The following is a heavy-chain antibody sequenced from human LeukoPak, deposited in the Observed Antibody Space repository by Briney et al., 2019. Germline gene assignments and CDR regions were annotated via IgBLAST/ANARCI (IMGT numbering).Heavy chain of an antibody. D-gene: IGHD3-3*01. CDR2: ISGGGQNT. CDR3: AKNTIFGIVDS. J-gene: IGHJ4*02. CDR1: GFTFNTYV. Sequence: GGSLRLSCAASGFTFNTYVMTWVRQAPGKGLEWVSAISGGGQNTYYADSVKGRFTISRDNSKNTLYLQMNSLRAEDTAIYYCAKNTIFGIVDSWGQGTLVTVSS. V-gene: IGHV3-23*01.